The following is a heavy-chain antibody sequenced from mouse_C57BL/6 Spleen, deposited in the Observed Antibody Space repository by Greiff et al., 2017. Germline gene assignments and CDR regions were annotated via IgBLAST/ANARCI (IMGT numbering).Heavy chain of an antibody. CDR3: ARRPYYDYPWFAY. CDR2: IDPSDSYT. J-gene: IGHJ3*01. V-gene: IGHV1-69*01. Sequence: QVQLQQPGAELVMPGASVKLSCKASGYTFTSYWMPWVKQRPGQGLEWIGEIDPSDSYTNYNQKFKGKSTLTVDKSSSTAYMQLSSLTSEDSAVYYCARRPYYDYPWFAYWGQGTLVTVSA. D-gene: IGHD2-4*01. CDR1: GYTFTSYW.